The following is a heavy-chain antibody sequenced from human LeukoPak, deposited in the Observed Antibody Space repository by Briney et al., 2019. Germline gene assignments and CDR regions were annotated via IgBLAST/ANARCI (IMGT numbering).Heavy chain of an antibody. CDR1: GGSISSYY. CDR2: IYYSWGT. Sequence: SETLSHTCTVSGGSISSYYWGWIRQPPGKGLEWIGSIYYSWGTYYNPSLKSRVTISVDTSKNQFSLKLSSVTAADTAVYYCATTSYYYDSPDYWGQGTLVTISS. V-gene: IGHV4-59*05. CDR3: ATTSYYYDSPDY. D-gene: IGHD3-22*01. J-gene: IGHJ4*02.